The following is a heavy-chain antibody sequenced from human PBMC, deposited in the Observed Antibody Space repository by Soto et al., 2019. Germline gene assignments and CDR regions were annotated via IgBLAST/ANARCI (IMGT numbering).Heavy chain of an antibody. D-gene: IGHD3-3*01. J-gene: IGHJ4*02. V-gene: IGHV1-18*01. CDR1: GYIFDIYG. Sequence: QVQLVQSGAEVTKPGASVKVSCKASGYIFDIYGISWVRQAPGQGLEWLGWVSAYSGSTQIAQKFQGRITMTTDTATTTAYMELRRLTSGDTAVYYCARDAGRAYDDFWIGVDYWGQGTLVTVSA. CDR2: VSAYSGST. CDR3: ARDAGRAYDDFWIGVDY.